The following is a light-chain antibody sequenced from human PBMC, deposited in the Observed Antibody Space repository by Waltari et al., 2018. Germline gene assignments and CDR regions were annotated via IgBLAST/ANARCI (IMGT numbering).Light chain of an antibody. Sequence: EIVLTQSPATLSASPGERATLSCRASQSVSSRLAWYQQKPDRAPRLLIFGASTRATGIPARFRGSGSGTDFTLTISSLQSEDFAVYYCQQYDNWPPRFGQGTKVEIK. CDR1: QSVSSR. J-gene: IGKJ1*01. CDR2: GAS. V-gene: IGKV3-15*01. CDR3: QQYDNWPPR.